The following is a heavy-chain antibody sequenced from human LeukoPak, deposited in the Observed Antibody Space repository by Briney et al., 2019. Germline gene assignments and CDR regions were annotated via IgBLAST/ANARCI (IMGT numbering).Heavy chain of an antibody. D-gene: IGHD2/OR15-2a*01. CDR3: ARGTTRNYGDFDY. Sequence: ASVKVSCTASGGTFSSYAISWVRQAPGQGLEWMGGIIPIFGTANYAQKFQGRVTITADESTSTAYMELSSLRSEDTAVYFCARGTTRNYGDFDYWGQGTLVTVSS. V-gene: IGHV1-69*13. CDR2: IIPIFGTA. J-gene: IGHJ4*02. CDR1: GGTFSSYA.